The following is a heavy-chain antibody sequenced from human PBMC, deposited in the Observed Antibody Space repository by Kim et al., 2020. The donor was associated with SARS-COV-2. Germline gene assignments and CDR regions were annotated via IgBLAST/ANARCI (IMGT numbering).Heavy chain of an antibody. CDR2: IYYSGST. J-gene: IGHJ4*02. CDR1: GGSISSYY. Sequence: SETLSLTCTVSGGSISSYYWSWIRQPPGKGLEWIGYIYYSGSTNYNPSLKSRVTISVDTSKNQFSLKLSSVTAADTAVYYCARDSPKEGYSYGYELGYWGQGTLVTVSS. CDR3: ARDSPKEGYSYGYELGY. V-gene: IGHV4-59*13. D-gene: IGHD5-18*01.